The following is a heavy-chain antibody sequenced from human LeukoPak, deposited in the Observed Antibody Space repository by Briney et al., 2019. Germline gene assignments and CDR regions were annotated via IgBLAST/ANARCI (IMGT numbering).Heavy chain of an antibody. V-gene: IGHV3-66*01. CDR2: LYSDGTT. D-gene: IGHD3-3*01. CDR1: GFTVSSHY. Sequence: PGGSLRLSCAASGFTVSSHYMNWVRQAPGKGLQWVSVLYSDGTTYYADSVKGRFTISRDNSKNTLYLQMNSLRAEDTAVYYCAKSGRLRFLEWLYYYYMDVWGKGTTVTVSS. CDR3: AKSGRLRFLEWLYYYYMDV. J-gene: IGHJ6*03.